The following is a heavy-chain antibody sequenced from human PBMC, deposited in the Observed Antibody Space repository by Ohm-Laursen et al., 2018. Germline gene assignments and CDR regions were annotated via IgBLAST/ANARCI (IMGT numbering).Heavy chain of an antibody. J-gene: IGHJ4*02. V-gene: IGHV3-23*01. CDR3: ARDPWDGCDILSPFDY. Sequence: SLRLSCTASGFTFSSYAMSWVRQAPGKGLEWVSSISGSGDSTYYADSVKGRFTISRDNSKNTLFLQMDSLRAEDTAVYYCARDPWDGCDILSPFDYWGQGTLVTVSS. D-gene: IGHD3-9*01. CDR2: ISGSGDST. CDR1: GFTFSSYA.